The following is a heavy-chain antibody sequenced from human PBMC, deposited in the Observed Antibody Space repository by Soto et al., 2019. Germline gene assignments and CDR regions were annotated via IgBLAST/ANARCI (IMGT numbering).Heavy chain of an antibody. CDR2: INPNSGGT. Sequence: ASVKVSCKASGYTFTGYYMHWVRQAPGQGLEWMGWINPNSGGTNYAQKFQGWVTMTRDTSISTAYMELSRLRSDDTAVYYWARDRITIFGVAAYYYYGMDVWGQGTTVTVSS. CDR3: ARDRITIFGVAAYYYYGMDV. D-gene: IGHD3-3*01. J-gene: IGHJ6*02. V-gene: IGHV1-2*04. CDR1: GYTFTGYY.